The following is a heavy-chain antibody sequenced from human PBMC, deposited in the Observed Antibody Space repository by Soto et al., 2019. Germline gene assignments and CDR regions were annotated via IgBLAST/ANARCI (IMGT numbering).Heavy chain of an antibody. CDR3: ARQRGFSYGYPFDY. D-gene: IGHD5-18*01. J-gene: IGHJ4*02. V-gene: IGHV3-23*01. CDR2: ITGSGGST. Sequence: EVQLLESGGGLVQSGGSLRLSCAASGFTFSSYAMNWVRQAPGKGLEWVSVITGSGGSTYYADSVKGRFTISRDNSKNTLYLQMNSLRAEDTAVYYCARQRGFSYGYPFDYWGQGTLVTVSS. CDR1: GFTFSSYA.